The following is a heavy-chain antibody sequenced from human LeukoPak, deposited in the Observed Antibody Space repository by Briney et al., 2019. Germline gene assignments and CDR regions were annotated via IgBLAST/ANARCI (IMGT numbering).Heavy chain of an antibody. J-gene: IGHJ4*02. V-gene: IGHV3-33*01. Sequence: GGSLRLSCVASGFTFSNYGMYWVHQAPGKGLEWVAVILNDGNNKYYVDSVKGRFTISRDNSKNTLYLQMNSLRVEDTAVYFCARDSPGGYLDYWGQGTLVTVSS. CDR2: ILNDGNNK. D-gene: IGHD3-10*01. CDR3: ARDSPGGYLDY. CDR1: GFTFSNYG.